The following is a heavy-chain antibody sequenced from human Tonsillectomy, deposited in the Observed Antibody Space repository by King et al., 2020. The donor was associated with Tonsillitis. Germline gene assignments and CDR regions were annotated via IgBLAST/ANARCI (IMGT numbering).Heavy chain of an antibody. CDR2: IYYSGST. J-gene: IGHJ4*02. V-gene: IGHV4-59*01. CDR3: ARDFYDTSGYRGYFEY. D-gene: IGHD3-22*01. Sequence: QLQESGPGLVKPSETLSLTCTVSGGSISRNYWSWVRQPPGRGLEWLGYIYYSGSTEYNPSLWSRVTLSVDTSKNQFSLNLSSVTAADTAVYYCARDFYDTSGYRGYFEYWGQGALVTVSS. CDR1: GGSISRNY.